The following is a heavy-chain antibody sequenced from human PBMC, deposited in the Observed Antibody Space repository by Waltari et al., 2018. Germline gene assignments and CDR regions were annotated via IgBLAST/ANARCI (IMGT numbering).Heavy chain of an antibody. CDR3: ARRYGSGHHFDY. V-gene: IGHV3-72*01. CDR1: GFSLSYSS. CDR2: RREKAHNYTT. D-gene: IGHD6-25*01. Sequence: EVQLVESGGGLVQPGGSLRLSCVASGFSLSYSSMDWVRQAPGKGREWVGRRREKAHNYTTEYAASVKGRFTISRDDSERSLVLELNGLKTEDSAVYYCARRYGSGHHFDYWGQGALVTVSS. J-gene: IGHJ4*02.